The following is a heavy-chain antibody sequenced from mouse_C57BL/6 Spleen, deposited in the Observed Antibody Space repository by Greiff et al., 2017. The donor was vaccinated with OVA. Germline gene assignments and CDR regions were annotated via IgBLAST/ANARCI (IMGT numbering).Heavy chain of an antibody. CDR2: IDPSDSYT. CDR1: GYTFTSYW. J-gene: IGHJ2*01. V-gene: IGHV1-69*01. CDR3: AREGYGY. D-gene: IGHD1-1*01. Sequence: QVQLQQPGAELVMPGASVKLSCKASGYTFTSYWMHWVKQRPGQGLEWIGEIDPSDSYTNYNQKFKGKSTLTVDKSSSTAYMQLSSLTSEDAAVYYCAREGYGYWGQGTTLTVSS.